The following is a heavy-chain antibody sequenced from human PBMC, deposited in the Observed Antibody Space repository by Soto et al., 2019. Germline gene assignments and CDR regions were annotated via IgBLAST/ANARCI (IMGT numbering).Heavy chain of an antibody. CDR1: GYTFTSYD. CDR3: ARTYYDFWSGYYRVGSRFDP. D-gene: IGHD3-3*01. J-gene: IGHJ5*02. Sequence: ASVKVSCKASGYTFTSYDINWVRQATGQGLEWMGWMNPNSGNTGYAQKFQGRVTMTRNTSISTAYMELSSLRSEDTAVYYCARTYYDFWSGYYRVGSRFDPWGQGTLVTVS. V-gene: IGHV1-8*01. CDR2: MNPNSGNT.